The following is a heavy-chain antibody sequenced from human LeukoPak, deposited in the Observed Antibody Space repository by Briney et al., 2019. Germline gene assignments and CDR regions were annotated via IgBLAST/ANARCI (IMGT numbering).Heavy chain of an antibody. J-gene: IGHJ4*02. CDR3: AKPRLTGTTLSPFEY. V-gene: IGHV3-23*01. CDR2: ISNGGGMT. D-gene: IGHD1-1*01. Sequence: PGGSLRLSCAASGFTFSAYAMSWVRQAPGEGLEWVSTISNGGGMTYYADSVKGRFTISRDNSKNTLYLQMNSLRAEDTAVYYCAKPRLTGTTLSPFEYWGQGTLVTVSS. CDR1: GFTFSAYA.